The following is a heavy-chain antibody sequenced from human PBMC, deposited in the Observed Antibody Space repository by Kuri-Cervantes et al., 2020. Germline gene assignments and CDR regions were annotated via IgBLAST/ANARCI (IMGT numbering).Heavy chain of an antibody. CDR3: ARVGYSNYWFDP. CDR2: IYYSGST. CDR1: GGSFSGYY. J-gene: IGHJ5*02. V-gene: IGHV4-31*01. D-gene: IGHD4-11*01. Sequence: LRLSCAVYGGSFSGYYWSWIRQHPGKGLEWIGYIYYSGSTYYNPSLKSLVTISVDTSKNQFSLKLSSVTAADTAVYYCARVGYSNYWFDPWGQGTLVTVSS.